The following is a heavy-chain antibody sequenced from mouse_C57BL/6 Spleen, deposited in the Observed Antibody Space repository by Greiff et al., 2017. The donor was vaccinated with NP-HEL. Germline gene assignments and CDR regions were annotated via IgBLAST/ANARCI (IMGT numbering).Heavy chain of an antibody. CDR3: ARSPHYYGSSYYFDY. D-gene: IGHD1-1*01. V-gene: IGHV1-82*01. CDR2: IYPGDGDT. J-gene: IGHJ2*01. CDR1: GYAFSSSW. Sequence: QVQLQQSGPELVKPGASVKISCKASGYAFSSSWMNWVKQRPGKGLEWIGRIYPGDGDTNYNGKFKGKATLTADKSSSTAYMQLSSLTSEDSAVYFCARSPHYYGSSYYFDYWGQGTTLTVSS.